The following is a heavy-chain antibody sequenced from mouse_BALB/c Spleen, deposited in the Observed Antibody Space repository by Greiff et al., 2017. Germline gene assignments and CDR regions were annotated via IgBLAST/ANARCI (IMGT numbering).Heavy chain of an antibody. D-gene: IGHD2-5*01. J-gene: IGHJ1*01. CDR2: INHYNDGT. CDR1: GYTFTSYV. CDR3: ARETYTKGWYFDV. Sequence: VQLQQSGPELVKPGASVKMSCKASGYTFTSYVMHWVKQKPGQGLEWIGYINHYNDGTKYNEKFKGKATLTSDKSSSTAYMELSSLTSEDSAVYYCARETYTKGWYFDVWGEGTTVTVSS. V-gene: IGHV1-14*01.